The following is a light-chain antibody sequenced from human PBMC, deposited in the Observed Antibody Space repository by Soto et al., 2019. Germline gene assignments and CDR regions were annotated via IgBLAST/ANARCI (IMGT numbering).Light chain of an antibody. CDR2: KAS. J-gene: IGKJ2*01. Sequence: DIQMTQSPSTLSAFVGGRVTISCRASQSIVNLLAWYQQKPGKAPNLLIYKASSLESGVPSRFSGSGPGTEFTLTICSLQPDDFATYYCQQYHSYPYIFGQGTKLEIK. CDR1: QSIVNL. CDR3: QQYHSYPYI. V-gene: IGKV1-5*03.